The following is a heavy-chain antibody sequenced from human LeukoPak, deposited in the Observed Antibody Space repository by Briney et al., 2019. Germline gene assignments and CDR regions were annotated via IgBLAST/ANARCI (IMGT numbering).Heavy chain of an antibody. CDR2: ISGSGGST. J-gene: IGHJ4*02. CDR1: GFTFSSYA. Sequence: QTGGSLRLSCAASGFTFSSYAMSWVRQAPGKGLEWVSVISGSGGSTHYADSVKGRFTISRDNSKNTLYVQMSSLRAGDTAVYYCAKGRSSSGYDYVDYWGQGTLVTVSS. D-gene: IGHD3-22*01. CDR3: AKGRSSSGYDYVDY. V-gene: IGHV3-23*01.